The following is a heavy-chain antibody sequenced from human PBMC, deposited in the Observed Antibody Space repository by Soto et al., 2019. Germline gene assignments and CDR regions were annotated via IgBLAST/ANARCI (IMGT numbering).Heavy chain of an antibody. V-gene: IGHV1-3*01. Sequence: QVHLVQSGAEVKHPGASVRVYCKASGITYSTYAIHWVRQAPGQGLEWMGWINAGEGYTRYSQDFQGRVTLTTVTSASTTYMDLSNLTFEDTAVYYCARAISVYVTWGQGTQVTVSS. CDR2: INAGEGYT. J-gene: IGHJ5*02. D-gene: IGHD5-12*01. CDR1: GITYSTYA. CDR3: ARAISVYVT.